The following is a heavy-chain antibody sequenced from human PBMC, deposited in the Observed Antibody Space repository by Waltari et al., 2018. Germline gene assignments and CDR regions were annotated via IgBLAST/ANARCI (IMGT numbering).Heavy chain of an antibody. D-gene: IGHD3-10*01. CDR1: GGSISSYY. Sequence: QVQLQESGPGLVKPSETLSLTCTVSGGSISSYYWSWTRQPAGKGLEWIGRIYTSGSTNYNPSLKSRVTMSVDTSKNQFSLKLSSVTAADTAVYYCARDAPLWFGELLGGYYFDYWGQGTLVTVSS. CDR3: ARDAPLWFGELLGGYYFDY. V-gene: IGHV4-4*07. J-gene: IGHJ4*02. CDR2: IYTSGST.